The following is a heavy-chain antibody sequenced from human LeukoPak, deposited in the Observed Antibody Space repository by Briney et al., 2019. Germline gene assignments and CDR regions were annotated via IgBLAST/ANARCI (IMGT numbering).Heavy chain of an antibody. CDR1: GFTFSSYA. J-gene: IGHJ4*02. CDR3: ARTRYYYNSRSYGAPYYFDY. V-gene: IGHV3-30*04. CDR2: ISYDGSNK. D-gene: IGHD3-10*01. Sequence: PGRSLRLSCAASGFTFSSYAMHWVRQAPGKGLEWVAVISYDGSNKYYADSVKGRFTISRDNSKNTLYLQMNSLRAEDTAVYYCARTRYYYNSRSYGAPYYFDYWGQGTLVTVSS.